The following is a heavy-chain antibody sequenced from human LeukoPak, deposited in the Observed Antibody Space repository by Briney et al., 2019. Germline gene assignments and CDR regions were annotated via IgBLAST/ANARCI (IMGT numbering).Heavy chain of an antibody. Sequence: GGSLRLSCAASGFTFSSYAMSWVRQAPGKGLEWVSAISGSGGSTYYADSVKGRFTISRDNSKNTLYLQMNSLRAEDTAVYYCAKGDYSGSYPTQVDYWGQGTLVTVSS. CDR2: ISGSGGST. CDR3: AKGDYSGSYPTQVDY. V-gene: IGHV3-23*01. D-gene: IGHD1-26*01. CDR1: GFTFSSYA. J-gene: IGHJ4*02.